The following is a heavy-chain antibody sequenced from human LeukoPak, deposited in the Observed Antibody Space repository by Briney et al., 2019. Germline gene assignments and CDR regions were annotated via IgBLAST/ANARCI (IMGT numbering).Heavy chain of an antibody. CDR2: IIPIFGTA. Sequence: ASVTVSCKASGGTFSSYAISWVRQAPGQGLEWMGGIIPIFGTANYAQKFQGRVTITTDESTSTAYMELSSLRSEDTAVYYCARTELGAMYYYYYMDVWGKGTTVTVSS. V-gene: IGHV1-69*05. J-gene: IGHJ6*03. CDR1: GGTFSSYA. D-gene: IGHD1-26*01. CDR3: ARTELGAMYYYYYMDV.